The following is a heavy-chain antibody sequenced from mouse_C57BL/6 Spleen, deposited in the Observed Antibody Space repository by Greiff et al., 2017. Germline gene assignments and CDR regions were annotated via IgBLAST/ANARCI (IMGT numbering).Heavy chain of an antibody. V-gene: IGHV1-4*01. CDR3: ARPIYYDYDYAMDY. Sequence: QVHVKQSGAELARPGASVKMSCKASGYTFTSYTMHWVKQRPGQGLEWIGYINPSSGYTKYNQKFKDKATLTADKSSSTAYMQLSSLTSEDSSVYYFARPIYYDYDYAMDYWGQGTSVTVSS. CDR1: GYTFTSYT. J-gene: IGHJ4*01. CDR2: INPSSGYT. D-gene: IGHD2-4*01.